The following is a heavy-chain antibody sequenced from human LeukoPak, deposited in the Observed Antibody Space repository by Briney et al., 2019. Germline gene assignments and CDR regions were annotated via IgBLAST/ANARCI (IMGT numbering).Heavy chain of an antibody. D-gene: IGHD3-10*01. Sequence: GGSLRLSCAASGFTVSSNYMSWVRQAPGKGLEWVSVICSGGSTYYADSVKGRFTISRDNSKNTLYLQMNSLRAEDTAVYYCARQGTMVRGVTYYGMDVWGQGTTVTVSS. CDR3: ARQGTMVRGVTYYGMDV. J-gene: IGHJ6*02. CDR1: GFTVSSNY. V-gene: IGHV3-66*04. CDR2: ICSGGST.